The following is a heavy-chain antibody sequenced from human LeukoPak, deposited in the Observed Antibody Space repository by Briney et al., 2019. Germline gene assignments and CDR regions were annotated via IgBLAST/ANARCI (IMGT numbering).Heavy chain of an antibody. Sequence: ASVKVSCKASGYTFTSYYIDWVRQAPGQGLEWMGIINPSGVSTSNAQKFQGRVTLTRDTSTSTVYMEVSSLRSKDTAVYYCASGYYYGAFDIWGQGTMATVSS. J-gene: IGHJ3*02. CDR3: ASGYYYGAFDI. CDR1: GYTFTSYY. V-gene: IGHV1-46*01. D-gene: IGHD3-22*01. CDR2: INPSGVST.